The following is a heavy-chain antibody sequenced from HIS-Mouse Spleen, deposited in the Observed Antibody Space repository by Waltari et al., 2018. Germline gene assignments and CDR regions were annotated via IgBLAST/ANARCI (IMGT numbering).Heavy chain of an antibody. Sequence: EVQLVESGGGLVQPGGSLRLSCAASGFTFSSYSMNWVSQAPGKGLDGVSYISGSSSTIYYADSVKGRFTISRDNAKNSLYLQMNSLRAEDTAVYYCARGASGSYYLVSVSDYWGQGTLVTVSS. D-gene: IGHD1-26*01. CDR1: GFTFSSYS. CDR2: ISGSSSTI. V-gene: IGHV3-48*01. J-gene: IGHJ4*02. CDR3: ARGASGSYYLVSVSDY.